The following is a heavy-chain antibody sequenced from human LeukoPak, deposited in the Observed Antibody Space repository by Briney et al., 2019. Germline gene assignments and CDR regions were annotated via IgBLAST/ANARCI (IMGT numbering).Heavy chain of an antibody. CDR2: IYPGDSDT. CDR1: GYSFTSYW. D-gene: IGHD3-3*01. J-gene: IGHJ4*02. Sequence: GESLKISCKGSGYSFTSYWIGWVRQMPGKGLEWMGIIYPGDSDTRYSPPFQGQVTISADKSISTAYLQWSSLKASDTAMYYCAGAQTYDFWSGYYHYWGQGALVTVSS. CDR3: AGAQTYDFWSGYYHY. V-gene: IGHV5-51*01.